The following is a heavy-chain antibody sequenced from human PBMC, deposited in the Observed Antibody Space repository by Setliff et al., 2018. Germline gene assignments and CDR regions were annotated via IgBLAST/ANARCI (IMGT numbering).Heavy chain of an antibody. Sequence: GGSLRLSCAASAFTFGTYSMHWVRQTPGKGLEWVSSISPSSFFIYYTSYADPVKGRFIISRDNAKNTLYLQMNSLRAEDTAVYYCATGTTPQAFDIWGQGTMVTVSS. CDR2: ISPSSFFI. CDR1: AFTFGTYS. CDR3: ATGTTPQAFDI. V-gene: IGHV3-21*01. J-gene: IGHJ3*02. D-gene: IGHD1-7*01.